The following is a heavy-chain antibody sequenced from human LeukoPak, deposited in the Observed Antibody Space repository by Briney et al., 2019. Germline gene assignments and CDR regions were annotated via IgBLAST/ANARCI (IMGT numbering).Heavy chain of an antibody. CDR3: ARATYYYDSSGYYRPLPAEYFQH. CDR1: GYSFTSYW. J-gene: IGHJ1*01. CDR2: IYPGDSDT. V-gene: IGHV5-51*01. Sequence: GESLKISCKGSGYSFTSYWIGWVRQMPGKGLEWMGIIYPGDSDTRYSPSFQGQVTISADKCISTAYLQWSSLKASDTAMYYCARATYYYDSSGYYRPLPAEYFQHWGQGTLVTVSS. D-gene: IGHD3-22*01.